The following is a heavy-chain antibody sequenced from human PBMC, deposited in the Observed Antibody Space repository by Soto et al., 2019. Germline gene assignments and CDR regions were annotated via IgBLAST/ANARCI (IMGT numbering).Heavy chain of an antibody. D-gene: IGHD3-3*01. CDR1: GYTLTELS. J-gene: IGHJ3*02. Sequence: GAAVKVSCKVSGYTLTELSMHWVRQAPGKGXEWMGGFDPEDGETIYAQKFQGRVTMTEDTSTDTAYMELSSLRSEDTAVYYCATSPISSFYDFWSVKGDAFDIWGQGTMVTVS. CDR3: ATSPISSFYDFWSVKGDAFDI. CDR2: FDPEDGET. V-gene: IGHV1-24*01.